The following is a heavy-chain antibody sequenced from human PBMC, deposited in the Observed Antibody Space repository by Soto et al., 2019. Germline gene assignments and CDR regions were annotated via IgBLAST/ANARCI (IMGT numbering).Heavy chain of an antibody. CDR1: GFTFISYT. V-gene: IGHV3-21*01. CDR3: VRDLSAYNWFDL. J-gene: IGHJ5*02. Sequence: ESGGGLVKPGGSLRLSCAASGFTFISYTMNWVRQAPGKGLEWVSSISGSRSYIYYADSVKGRFTISRDNAKTSLFLQMNSLRVEDTAIYYCVRDLSAYNWFDLWGPGTQVIVSS. CDR2: ISGSRSYI.